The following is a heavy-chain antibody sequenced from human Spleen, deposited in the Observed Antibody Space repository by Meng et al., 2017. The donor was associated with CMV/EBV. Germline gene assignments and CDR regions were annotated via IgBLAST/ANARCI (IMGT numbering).Heavy chain of an antibody. D-gene: IGHD1-26*01. CDR1: GFTFSSYS. Sequence: GESLKISCAASGFTFSSYSMNWVRQAPGKGLEWVSSISSSSSYIYYADSVKGRFTISRDNAKNSLYLQMNSLRAEDTAVYYCAKVLGVGAYYYYGMDVWGQGTTVTVSS. V-gene: IGHV3-21*01. CDR3: AKVLGVGAYYYYGMDV. CDR2: ISSSSSYI. J-gene: IGHJ6*02.